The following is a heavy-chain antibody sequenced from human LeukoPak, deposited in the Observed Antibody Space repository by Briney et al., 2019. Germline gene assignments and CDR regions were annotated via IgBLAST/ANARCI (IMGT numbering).Heavy chain of an antibody. J-gene: IGHJ4*02. Sequence: GGSLRLSCAASGFTFSSYTMSWVRQAPGKGLEWVSAISGSGGSTYYADSVKGRFTISRDNSKNTLYLQMNSLRAEDTAVYYCAKVSGSGGTKYQPFDYWGQGTLVTVSS. D-gene: IGHD2-15*01. CDR2: ISGSGGST. CDR1: GFTFSSYT. V-gene: IGHV3-23*01. CDR3: AKVSGSGGTKYQPFDY.